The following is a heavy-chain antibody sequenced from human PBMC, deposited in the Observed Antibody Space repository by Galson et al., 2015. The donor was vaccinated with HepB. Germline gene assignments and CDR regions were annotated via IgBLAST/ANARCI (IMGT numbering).Heavy chain of an antibody. CDR3: ARLGSSGYYGGFDY. V-gene: IGHV4-39*01. J-gene: IGHJ4*02. CDR1: GGSISSSSYY. D-gene: IGHD3-22*01. Sequence: SETLSLTCTVSGGSISSSSYYWGWIRQPPGKGLEWIGSIYYSGSTYYNPSLKSRVTISVDTSKNQLSLKLSSVTAADTAVYYCARLGSSGYYGGFDYWGQGTLVTVSS. CDR2: IYYSGST.